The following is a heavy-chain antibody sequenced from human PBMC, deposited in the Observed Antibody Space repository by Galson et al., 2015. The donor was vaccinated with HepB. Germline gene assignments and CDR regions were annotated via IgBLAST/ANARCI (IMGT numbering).Heavy chain of an antibody. CDR2: IIPVLDIR. CDR3: ARSHYYDSSPFDS. D-gene: IGHD3-22*01. Sequence: SVKVSCKASGVAFDKYSFNWVRQAPGQGLEWVGKIIPVLDIRKYAQKFQGRVTITADTSTSTAYMELSSLRSDDTALYYCARSHYYDSSPFDSWGQGTLVTVSS. CDR1: GVAFDKYS. V-gene: IGHV1-69*02. J-gene: IGHJ4*02.